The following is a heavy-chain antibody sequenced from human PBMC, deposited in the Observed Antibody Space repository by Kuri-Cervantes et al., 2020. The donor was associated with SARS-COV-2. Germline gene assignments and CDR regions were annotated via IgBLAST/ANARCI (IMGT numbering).Heavy chain of an antibody. V-gene: IGHV3-23*01. CDR2: ISGSGGST. CDR3: AKDSNVASFDC. CDR1: GFTFSSYA. J-gene: IGHJ4*02. Sequence: ETLSLTCAASGFTFSSYAMSWVRQAPGKGLEWVSAISGSGGSTYYADSVKGRFTTSRDNSKNTLYLQMNSLRAENTAVYYCAKDSNVASFDCWGQGTLVTVSS.